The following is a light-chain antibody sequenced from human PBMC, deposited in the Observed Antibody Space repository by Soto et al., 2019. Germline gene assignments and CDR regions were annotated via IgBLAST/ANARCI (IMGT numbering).Light chain of an antibody. CDR1: QTVGSN. CDR2: DAS. J-gene: IGKJ2*01. V-gene: IGKV3D-15*01. Sequence: EIVMTQSPATLSVSPGERATLSCRASQTVGSNLAWYQQKRGQAPRLLIYDASTRATGIPARFSGSGSGTDFILTISSLQSEDFALYYCQQYNYWPRTFGQGSKLEIK. CDR3: QQYNYWPRT.